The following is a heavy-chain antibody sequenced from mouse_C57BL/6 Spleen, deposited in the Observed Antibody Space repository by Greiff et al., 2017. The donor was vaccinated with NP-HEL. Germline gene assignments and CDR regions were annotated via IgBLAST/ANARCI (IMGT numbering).Heavy chain of an antibody. V-gene: IGHV1-76*01. CDR1: GYTFTDYY. Sequence: VQLQESGAELVRPGASVKLSCKASGYTFTDYYINWVKRRPGQGLEWIARIYPGSGNTYYNEKFKGKATLTAEKSSSTAYMQLSSLTSEDSAVYFCARSYGSSYFDYWGQGTTLTVSS. CDR2: IYPGSGNT. CDR3: ARSYGSSYFDY. J-gene: IGHJ2*01. D-gene: IGHD1-1*01.